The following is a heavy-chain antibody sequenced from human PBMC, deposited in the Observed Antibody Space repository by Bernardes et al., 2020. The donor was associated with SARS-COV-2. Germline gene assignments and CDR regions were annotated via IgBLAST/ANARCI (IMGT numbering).Heavy chain of an antibody. Sequence: RRSLSLSCAASAFTFSSYWMHWVRQLPGRGLVWLSRIHTNGSTTNHADPVTGRSTIPRDNAKNTLWLQMNSLRDEDTAMYYCARGASSGYRIDYWGPGTLVTVSS. V-gene: IGHV3-74*01. CDR1: AFTFSSYW. CDR3: ARGASSGYRIDY. D-gene: IGHD6-25*01. J-gene: IGHJ4*02. CDR2: IHTNGSTT.